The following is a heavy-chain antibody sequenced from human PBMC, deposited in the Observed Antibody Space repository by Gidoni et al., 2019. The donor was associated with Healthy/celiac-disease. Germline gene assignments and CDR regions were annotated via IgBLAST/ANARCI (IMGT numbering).Heavy chain of an antibody. V-gene: IGHV3-30*01. D-gene: IGHD5-12*01. CDR3: ARERRVGYNWAFDY. CDR1: GFTFSSYA. Sequence: QVQLVESGGGVVQPGRSLRLSCEASGFTFSSYAMHWVRQAPGKGLEWVAVISYDGSNKYYADSVKGRFTISRDNSKNTLYLQMNSLRAEDTAVYYCARERRVGYNWAFDYWGQGTLVTVSS. CDR2: ISYDGSNK. J-gene: IGHJ4*02.